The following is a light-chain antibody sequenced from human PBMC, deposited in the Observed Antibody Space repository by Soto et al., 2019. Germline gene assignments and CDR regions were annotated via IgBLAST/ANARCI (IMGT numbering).Light chain of an antibody. CDR2: GAS. J-gene: IGKJ5*01. CDR1: QSVSVY. V-gene: IGKV3-11*01. CDR3: QQRSNWPPG. Sequence: EIVLTQSPATLSLSPGERATLSCRASQSVSVYLAWYQQKPGQAPRLLIYGASTRATGIPARFSGSGSGTDFTLTISSLEPEDFAVYYCQQRSNWPPGFGQGTRLEIK.